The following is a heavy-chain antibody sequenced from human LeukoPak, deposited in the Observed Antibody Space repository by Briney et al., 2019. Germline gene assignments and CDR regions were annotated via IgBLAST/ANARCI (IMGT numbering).Heavy chain of an antibody. CDR2: ISGSGGST. J-gene: IGHJ4*02. D-gene: IGHD3-22*01. CDR3: AKAAEPHYYDSSGYVNY. Sequence: PGGSLRLSCAASGFTFNSYAMSWVPQAPGKGLEWVSGISGSGGSTYYADSVKGRFTISRDNSNNTLYLQMNSLRAEDTAVYYCAKAAEPHYYDSSGYVNYWGQGTLVTVSS. V-gene: IGHV3-23*01. CDR1: GFTFNSYA.